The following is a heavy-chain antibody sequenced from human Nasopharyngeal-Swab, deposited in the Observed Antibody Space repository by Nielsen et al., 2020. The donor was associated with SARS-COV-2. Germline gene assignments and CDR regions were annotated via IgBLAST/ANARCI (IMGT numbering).Heavy chain of an antibody. Sequence: SETLSLTCTVSGGSISSSPYYWGWIRQPPGKGLEWIGSIYYSGSAFYNPSLKSRVAISVDTSRNQFSLRLSSVTAADTAVYYCARPIELTTSAFDVWGQGTLVTVSS. CDR3: ARPIELTTSAFDV. V-gene: IGHV4-39*07. D-gene: IGHD4-17*01. CDR2: IYYSGSA. J-gene: IGHJ3*01. CDR1: GGSISSSPYY.